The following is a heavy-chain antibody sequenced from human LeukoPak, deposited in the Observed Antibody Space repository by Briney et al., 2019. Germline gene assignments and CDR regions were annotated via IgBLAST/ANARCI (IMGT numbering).Heavy chain of an antibody. V-gene: IGHV3-7*01. Sequence: GGSLRLSCAASGFTFSSYWMGWVRQAPGKGLEWVANIKQDGSEKYYVDSVKGRFTISRDNAKNSVYLQMNSLRAEDTAVYYCARIAMTYTFDYWGQGTLVTVSS. J-gene: IGHJ4*02. CDR1: GFTFSSYW. D-gene: IGHD2-21*01. CDR3: ARIAMTYTFDY. CDR2: IKQDGSEK.